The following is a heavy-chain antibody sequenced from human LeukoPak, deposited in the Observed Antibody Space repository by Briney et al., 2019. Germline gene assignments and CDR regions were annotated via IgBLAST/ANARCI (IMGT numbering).Heavy chain of an antibody. CDR1: GYTFTSYG. CDR2: ISAYNGTT. Sequence: ATLKVSCKASGYTFTSYGISWVRQAPGQGLEWMGWISAYNGTTNYAQKLQGRVTMTTDTSTSTAYMELGSLRSDDTSVYYCARDDTGVVPRYSSGYHGGSDYWGQGTLVTVSS. V-gene: IGHV1-18*01. CDR3: ARDDTGVVPRYSSGYHGGSDY. D-gene: IGHD6-19*01. J-gene: IGHJ4*02.